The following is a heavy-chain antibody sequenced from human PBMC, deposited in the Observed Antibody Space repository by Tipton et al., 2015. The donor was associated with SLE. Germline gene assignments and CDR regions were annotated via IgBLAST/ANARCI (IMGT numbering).Heavy chain of an antibody. CDR1: GGSFSSGGYS. CDR2: IYYPGST. CDR3: ARSYSGGGDFDY. Sequence: TLSLTCTVSGGSFSSGGYSSWGWFRQPPGKGLEWIGTIYYPGSTYYNPPLKSGVTISVDTSKNQFSLKLASVTAADTAVYYCARSYSGGGDFDYWSQGTLVSVSS. D-gene: IGHD1-26*01. V-gene: IGHV4-39*07. J-gene: IGHJ4*02.